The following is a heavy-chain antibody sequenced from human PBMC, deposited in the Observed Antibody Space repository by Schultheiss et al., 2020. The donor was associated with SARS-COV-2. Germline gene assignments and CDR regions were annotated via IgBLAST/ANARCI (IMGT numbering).Heavy chain of an antibody. CDR3: TRDPPYNYIFDY. V-gene: IGHV1-69*13. J-gene: IGHJ4*02. Sequence: SVKVSCKASGYSFTGYYMHWVRQAPGQGLEWMGWINPIFGTANYAQKFQGRVTITADESTSTAYMELSSLRSEDTAIYYCTRDPPYNYIFDYWGQGSLVTVSS. CDR2: INPIFGTA. CDR1: GYSFTGYY. D-gene: IGHD1-1*01.